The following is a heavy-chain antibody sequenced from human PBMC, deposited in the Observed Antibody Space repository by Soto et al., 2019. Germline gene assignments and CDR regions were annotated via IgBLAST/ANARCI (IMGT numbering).Heavy chain of an antibody. D-gene: IGHD2-15*01. Sequence: ASGPTLVNPTQTLTLTCTFSGFSLSTSGMCVSWIRQPPGKALEWLALIDWDDDKYYSTSLKTRLTISKDTSKNQVVLTMTNMDPVDTATYYCARIFGGGGSCDDAFDIWGQGTMVTVSS. J-gene: IGHJ3*02. CDR3: ARIFGGGGSCDDAFDI. CDR2: IDWDDDK. V-gene: IGHV2-70*01. CDR1: GFSLSTSGMC.